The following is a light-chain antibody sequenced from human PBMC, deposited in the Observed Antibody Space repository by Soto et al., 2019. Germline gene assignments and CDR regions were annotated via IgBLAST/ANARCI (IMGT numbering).Light chain of an antibody. CDR3: KQYNSYPRT. Sequence: DIQMTQSPSTLSASVGDRVTITCRASQSISSWLAWYQQKPGKAPKLLIYDASSLESGVPSRFSGSGSGTEFTLTISSLQPDDFATYYCKQYNSYPRTCGQGTKVEIK. CDR2: DAS. V-gene: IGKV1-5*01. CDR1: QSISSW. J-gene: IGKJ1*01.